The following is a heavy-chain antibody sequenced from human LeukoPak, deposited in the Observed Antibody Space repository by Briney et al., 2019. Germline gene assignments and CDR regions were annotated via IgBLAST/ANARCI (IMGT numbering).Heavy chain of an antibody. D-gene: IGHD3-22*01. CDR2: IKPDGSAQ. Sequence: PGGSLRLSCATSGFTFSSNWMSWVRHVPGRGLDWVANIKPDGSAQYYAASVKGRFTVSRDNAKNSLYLQMNSLRAEDTAVYYCATPLDYYDRSDSHQGGDWGQGTLVTVSS. CDR1: GFTFSSNW. J-gene: IGHJ4*02. CDR3: ATPLDYYDRSDSHQGGD. V-gene: IGHV3-7*03.